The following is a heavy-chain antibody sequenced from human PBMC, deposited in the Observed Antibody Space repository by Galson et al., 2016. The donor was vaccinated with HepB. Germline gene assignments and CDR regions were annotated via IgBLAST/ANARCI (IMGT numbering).Heavy chain of an antibody. CDR1: GYSFSNYG. J-gene: IGHJ4*02. D-gene: IGHD4-11*01. CDR2: ISTYNGNT. V-gene: IGHV1-18*01. Sequence: SVKVSCKASGYSFSNYGITWVRQAPGQGLEWMGWISTYNGNTDYDQKLHGRLTLTTDPSTTTAYLELRSLRFDDTAVYYCARGSTATTPLAYWGQGTLVTVSS. CDR3: ARGSTATTPLAY.